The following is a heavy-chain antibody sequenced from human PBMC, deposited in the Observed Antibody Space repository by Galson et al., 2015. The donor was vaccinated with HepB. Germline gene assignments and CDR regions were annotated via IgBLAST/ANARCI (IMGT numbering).Heavy chain of an antibody. J-gene: IGHJ4*02. V-gene: IGHV1-18*01. CDR2: ISSYSGNT. D-gene: IGHD2-8*01. CDR1: GYIFNSYD. CDR3: AREVEDHNGHSIALDY. Sequence: SVKVSCKASGYIFNSYDISWVRQAPGQGLEWMGWISSYSGNTNYAEKFQGRVTLTTDTSTSTVYMELRGLRSDDTAVYYCAREVEDHNGHSIALDYWGQGTLVTVSS.